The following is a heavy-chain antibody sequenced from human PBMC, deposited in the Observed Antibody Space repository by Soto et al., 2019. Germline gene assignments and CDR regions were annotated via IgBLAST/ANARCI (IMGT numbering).Heavy chain of an antibody. V-gene: IGHV3-30*04. CDR1: AFSFTNFA. D-gene: IGHD6-25*01. CDR2: ISFDGSNK. CDR3: ARQRQPQAGDYYYFGMDV. Sequence: QVHLMESGGGVVRPGESLRLSCAASAFSFTNFALHWVRQAPGRGLEWVAVISFDGSNKFYVDSVKGRFTISMDNSKNTLYLQMSSRTPDDTGFYYCARQRQPQAGDYYYFGMDVWGQGTTVTVSS. J-gene: IGHJ6*01.